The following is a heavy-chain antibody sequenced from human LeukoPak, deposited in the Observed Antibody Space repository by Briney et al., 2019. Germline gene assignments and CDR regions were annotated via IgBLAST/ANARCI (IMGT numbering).Heavy chain of an antibody. V-gene: IGHV5-51*01. CDR3: ARGRYSGTYLSYFDY. CDR1: GYSFTSFW. CDR2: IYPGDSDT. J-gene: IGHJ4*02. D-gene: IGHD1-26*01. Sequence: GESLKISCKGSGYSFTSFWIAWVRQMPGKGLEWMGIIYPGDSDTRYSPSFEGQFTFSADKSISTAYLQWSSLKASDTAMYYCARGRYSGTYLSYFDYWAQGTLVTVSS.